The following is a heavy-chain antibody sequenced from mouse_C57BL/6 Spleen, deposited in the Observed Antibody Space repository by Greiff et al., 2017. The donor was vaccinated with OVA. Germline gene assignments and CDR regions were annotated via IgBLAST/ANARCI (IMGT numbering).Heavy chain of an antibody. Sequence: EVKLMESGGGLVKPGGSLKLSCAASGFTFSSYAMSWVRQTPEKRLEWVATISDGGSYTYYPDNVKGRFTISRDNAKNNLYLQMSHLKSEDTAMYYCARYETGGYFDVWGTGTTVTVSS. CDR1: GFTFSSYA. CDR3: ARYETGGYFDV. J-gene: IGHJ1*03. D-gene: IGHD2-3*01. V-gene: IGHV5-4*03. CDR2: ISDGGSYT.